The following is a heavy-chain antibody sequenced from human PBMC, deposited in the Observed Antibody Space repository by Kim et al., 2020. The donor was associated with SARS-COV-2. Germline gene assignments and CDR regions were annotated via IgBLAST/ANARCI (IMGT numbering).Heavy chain of an antibody. CDR1: GGSFSGYY. D-gene: IGHD6-13*01. CDR2: INHSGST. V-gene: IGHV4-34*01. CDR3: ARGSVGSSSLAGPYGMDV. J-gene: IGHJ6*02. Sequence: SETLSLTCAVYGGSFSGYYWSWIRQPPGKGLGWIGEINHSGSTNYNPSLKSRVTISVDTSKNQFSLKLSSVTAADTAVYYCARGSVGSSSLAGPYGMDVWGQGTTVTVSS.